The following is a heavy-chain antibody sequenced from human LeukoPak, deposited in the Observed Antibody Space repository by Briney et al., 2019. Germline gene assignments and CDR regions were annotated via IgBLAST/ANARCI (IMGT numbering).Heavy chain of an antibody. V-gene: IGHV3-30*02. J-gene: IGHJ4*02. CDR3: ARHREGRVGDTTSFLDS. CDR2: IRSDGGNK. D-gene: IGHD1-26*01. Sequence: GGSLRLSCAASGFTFSNYGMHWVRQAPGKGLEWVAFIRSDGGNKYYADSVKGRFTISRDNSKNTLYLQMNSLKASDTAMYYCARHREGRVGDTTSFLDSWGQGTLVTVSS. CDR1: GFTFSNYG.